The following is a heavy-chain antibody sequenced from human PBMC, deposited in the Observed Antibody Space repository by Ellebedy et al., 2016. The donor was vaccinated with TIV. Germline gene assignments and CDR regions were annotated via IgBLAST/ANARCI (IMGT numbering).Heavy chain of an antibody. D-gene: IGHD4-17*01. V-gene: IGHV1-3*01. J-gene: IGHJ4*02. Sequence: ASVKVSCKASGYIFTKFAIHWLRQAPGQRLEWMGWINVGNGNTKYSQAFQGRVSITRDTAATTAFMELSSLRSEDTAVYYCAKVGAYGDYDFEYWGQGTLVSVSS. CDR3: AKVGAYGDYDFEY. CDR2: INVGNGNT. CDR1: GYIFTKFA.